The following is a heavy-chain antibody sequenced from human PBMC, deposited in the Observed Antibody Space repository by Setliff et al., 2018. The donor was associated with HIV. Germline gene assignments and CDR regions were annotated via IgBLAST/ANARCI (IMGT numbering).Heavy chain of an antibody. J-gene: IGHJ3*02. D-gene: IGHD5-18*01. CDR1: GGSISSYY. CDR2: IYYSGST. CDR3: ARVGLGGYSYVGAFDI. Sequence: PSETLSLTCTVSGGSISSYYWSWIRQPPGKGLEWIGYIYYSGSTNYNPSPKSRVTISVDTSKNQFSLKLSSVTAADTAVYYCARVGLGGYSYVGAFDIWGQGTMVTVSS. V-gene: IGHV4-59*01.